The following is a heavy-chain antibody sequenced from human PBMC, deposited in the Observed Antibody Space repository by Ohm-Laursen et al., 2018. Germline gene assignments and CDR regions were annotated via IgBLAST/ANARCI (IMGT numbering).Heavy chain of an antibody. V-gene: IGHV3-23*01. Sequence: SLRLSCAASGFTFSSYAMSWVRQAPGKGLEWVSAISDSGGSTYYADSVKGRFTISRDNSKNTLYLQMNSLRAEDTAVYYCAKDDSSGYYTNDYWGQGTLVTVSS. J-gene: IGHJ4*02. CDR1: GFTFSSYA. CDR2: ISDSGGST. CDR3: AKDDSSGYYTNDY. D-gene: IGHD3-22*01.